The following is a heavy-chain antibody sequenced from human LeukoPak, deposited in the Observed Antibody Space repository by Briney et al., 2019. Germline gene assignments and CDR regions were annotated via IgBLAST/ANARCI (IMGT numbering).Heavy chain of an antibody. V-gene: IGHV3-30-3*01. CDR3: AREGLDGSTFYSALDN. D-gene: IGHD3-22*01. CDR1: GFTFSSYT. Sequence: GRSLTLSCAASGFTFSSYTIHWVRQAPGKGLEWVAVISYDGSVKQYADSVKGRFTISRDNSKDTLSVQMNSLRAEDTAVYYCAREGLDGSTFYSALDNWGQGTLVTVSS. J-gene: IGHJ4*02. CDR2: ISYDGSVK.